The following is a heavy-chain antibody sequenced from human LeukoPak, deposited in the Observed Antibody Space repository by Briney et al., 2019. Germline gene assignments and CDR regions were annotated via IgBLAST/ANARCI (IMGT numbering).Heavy chain of an antibody. CDR3: ARARGAATFDY. D-gene: IGHD3-10*01. J-gene: IGHJ4*02. V-gene: IGHV4-34*01. CDR2: INHSGTT. Sequence: SETLSLTCAVYGGSFSGYYWSWIRQPPGKGLEWIGEINHSGTTNYNPSLKSRVTMSVDTSKNQFSLKLSSVTAADTAIYYCARARGAATFDYWGQGTRVTVSS. CDR1: GGSFSGYY.